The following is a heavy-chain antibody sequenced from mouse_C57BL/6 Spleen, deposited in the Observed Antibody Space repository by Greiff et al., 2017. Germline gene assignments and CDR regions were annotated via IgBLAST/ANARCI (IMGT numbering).Heavy chain of an antibody. CDR1: GYAFSSSW. D-gene: IGHD3-2*02. J-gene: IGHJ2*01. V-gene: IGHV1-82*01. Sequence: VKLQESGPELVKPGASVKISCKASGYAFSSSWMNWVKQRPGKGLEWIGRIYPGDGDTNYNGKFKGKATLTADKSSSTAYMQLSSLTSEDSAVYFCARSGTFRYFDYWGQGTTLTVSS. CDR3: ARSGTFRYFDY. CDR2: IYPGDGDT.